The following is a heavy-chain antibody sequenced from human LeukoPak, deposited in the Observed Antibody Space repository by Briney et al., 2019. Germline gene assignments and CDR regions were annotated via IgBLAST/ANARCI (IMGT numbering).Heavy chain of an antibody. CDR2: ISYSGTT. D-gene: IGHD7-27*01. V-gene: IGHV4-39*07. CDR1: GGSISDSRHY. J-gene: IGHJ4*02. Sequence: SETLSLTCTVSGGSISDSRHYWGWIRQTPGKGLEWIGSISYSGTTYSNPSLKSRVAMSLDTSKNQFSLRLRSVTSADAAMYYCARVDRHLGIRHFFDYWGQGTLVTVSS. CDR3: ARVDRHLGIRHFFDY.